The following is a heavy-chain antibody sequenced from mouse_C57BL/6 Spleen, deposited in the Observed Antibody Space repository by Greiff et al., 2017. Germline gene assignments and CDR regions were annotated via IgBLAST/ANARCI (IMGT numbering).Heavy chain of an antibody. J-gene: IGHJ2*01. V-gene: IGHV1-81*01. CDR2: IYPRSGNT. CDR1: GYTFTSYG. D-gene: IGHD2-4*01. Sequence: VQGVESGAELARPGASVKLSCKASGYTFTSYGISWVKQRTGQGLEWIGEIYPRSGNTYYNEKFKGKATLTADKSSSTAYMELRSLTSEDSAVYFCAGSTMKDYFDYWGQGTTLTVSS. CDR3: AGSTMKDYFDY.